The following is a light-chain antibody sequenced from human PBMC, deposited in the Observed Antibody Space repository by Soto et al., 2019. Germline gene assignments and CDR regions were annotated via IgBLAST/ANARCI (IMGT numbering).Light chain of an antibody. Sequence: QSALTQPASVSGSPGQSITISCTGTSSDVGGYNYVSWYQQHPGKAPKLLIYLVSNRPSGVSNRFSASKSGNTASLTISGLQAEDEADYYCSSYTRSSTLVFGTGTKLTVL. CDR2: LVS. CDR3: SSYTRSSTLV. J-gene: IGLJ1*01. CDR1: SSDVGGYNY. V-gene: IGLV2-14*01.